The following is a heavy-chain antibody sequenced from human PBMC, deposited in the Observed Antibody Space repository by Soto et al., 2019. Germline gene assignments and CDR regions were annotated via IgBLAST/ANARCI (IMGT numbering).Heavy chain of an antibody. CDR1: GFTFSDHY. CDR2: VGKKVNSYTT. D-gene: IGHD1-26*01. Sequence: EVQLVESGGGLVQPGGSLRLSCAASGFTFSDHYMDWVRQAPGKGLEWVGRVGKKVNSYTTEYAASVKGRFTISRDDSKNSLFLQMSSLKTEDTAVYYCTRVHIGGPADLDYWGQGTLVTVSS. V-gene: IGHV3-72*01. J-gene: IGHJ4*02. CDR3: TRVHIGGPADLDY.